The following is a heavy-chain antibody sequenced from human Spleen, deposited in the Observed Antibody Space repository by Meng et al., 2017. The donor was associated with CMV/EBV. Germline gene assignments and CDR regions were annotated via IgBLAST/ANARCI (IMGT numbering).Heavy chain of an antibody. J-gene: IGHJ6*02. V-gene: IGHV3-48*04. CDR1: GFTFSTYS. CDR3: ARDATSSSSPYYGMDV. Sequence: GESLKISCAGSGFTFSTYSMNWVRQAPGKGLEWVSCISSGSGSIYYADSVKGRFTISRDNAKNSLYLQMSSLRVEDTAVYYCARDATSSSSPYYGMDVWGQGTTVTVSS. D-gene: IGHD6-6*01. CDR2: ISSGSGSI.